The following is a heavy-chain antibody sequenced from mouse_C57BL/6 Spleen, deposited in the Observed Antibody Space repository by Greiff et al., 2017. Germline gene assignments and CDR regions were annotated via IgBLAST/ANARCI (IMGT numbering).Heavy chain of an antibody. Sequence: VQLKESGAELVRPGASVKLSCTASGFNIKDYYMHWVKQRPEQGLEWIGRIDPEDGDTEYAPKFQGKATMTADTSSNTAYMQLSSLTSEDTAVYYCATHPPVTGGCFEVWGAGSPGTVSP. CDR2: IDPEDGDT. CDR1: GFNIKDYY. V-gene: IGHV14-1*01. D-gene: IGHD2-13*01. CDR3: ATHPPVTGGCFEV. J-gene: IGHJ1*01.